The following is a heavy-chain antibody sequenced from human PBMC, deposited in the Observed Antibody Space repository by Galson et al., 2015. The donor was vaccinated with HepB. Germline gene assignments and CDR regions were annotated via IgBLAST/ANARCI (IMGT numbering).Heavy chain of an antibody. D-gene: IGHD2-15*01. CDR1: GYTFSSYS. Sequence: SVKVSCKASGYTFSSYSIAWVRQAPGQGLEWMGWINAYDSSTNYAQNLQGRVTMTTETSTTTAYMELRSPRSDDTAVYYCARGALVAVVTANLNNWFDPWGQGTLVTVSS. CDR3: ARGALVAVVTANLNNWFDP. J-gene: IGHJ5*02. CDR2: INAYDSST. V-gene: IGHV1-18*01.